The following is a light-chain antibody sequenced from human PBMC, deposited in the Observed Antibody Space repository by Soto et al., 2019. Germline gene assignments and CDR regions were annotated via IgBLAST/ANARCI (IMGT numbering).Light chain of an antibody. Sequence: SYELTQPPSVSVSPGQTASITCSGDKLGTKYAFWYQQKPGQSPVLVIYQDNKRPSGIPERFSGSNSGNTATLTISGTQAMDEAAYYCQAWDSTVVFGGGTKLTVL. CDR3: QAWDSTVV. CDR1: KLGTKY. J-gene: IGLJ2*01. V-gene: IGLV3-1*01. CDR2: QDN.